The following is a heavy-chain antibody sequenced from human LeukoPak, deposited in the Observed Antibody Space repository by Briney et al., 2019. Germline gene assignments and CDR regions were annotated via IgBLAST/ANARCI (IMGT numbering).Heavy chain of an antibody. CDR1: GFTVSSNY. Sequence: GGSLRLSCAASGFTVSSNYMSWVRQAPGKGLEWVSVIYSGGSTYYADSVKGRFTISRDNSKNTLYLQMNSLRAEDTAVYYCAKESDFWSGYATDWFDPWGQGTLVTVSS. J-gene: IGHJ5*02. CDR2: IYSGGST. D-gene: IGHD3-3*01. CDR3: AKESDFWSGYATDWFDP. V-gene: IGHV3-66*01.